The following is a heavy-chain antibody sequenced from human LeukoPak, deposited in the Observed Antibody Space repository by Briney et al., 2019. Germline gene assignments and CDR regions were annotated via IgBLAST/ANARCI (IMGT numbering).Heavy chain of an antibody. CDR2: ISPTGGST. V-gene: IGHV1-46*01. CDR3: ARRGGKNYGDYVLYYSYMDV. CDR1: GYTFTNNW. J-gene: IGHJ6*03. Sequence: ASVKVSCKAFGYTFTNNWMHWVRQAPGQGPEWMGLISPTGGSTAYAQKFQGRVTLTRDMSTSTDYLELSSLRSDDTAVYYCARRGGKNYGDYVLYYSYMDVWGKGTTVTVSS. D-gene: IGHD4-17*01.